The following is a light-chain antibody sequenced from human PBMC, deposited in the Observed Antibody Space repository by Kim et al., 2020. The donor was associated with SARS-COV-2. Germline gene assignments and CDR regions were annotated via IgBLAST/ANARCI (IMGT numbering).Light chain of an antibody. Sequence: SPAESSTLSCRASQSVGRNLAWYQQKPGQAPRLVIYGASTRATVVPARLSGSGDGTEFTLTISSLQSEDFAVYYCQQYNNWPPLTFGPGTKVDIK. CDR1: QSVGRN. CDR2: GAS. CDR3: QQYNNWPPLT. V-gene: IGKV3-15*01. J-gene: IGKJ3*01.